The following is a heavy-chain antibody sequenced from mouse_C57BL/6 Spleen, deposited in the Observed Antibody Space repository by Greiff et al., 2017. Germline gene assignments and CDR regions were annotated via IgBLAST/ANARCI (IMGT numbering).Heavy chain of an antibody. CDR3: ASWYYYAMDY. CDR1: GYTFTSYW. V-gene: IGHV1-52*01. CDR2: IDPSDSET. J-gene: IGHJ4*01. Sequence: VQLQQPGAELVRPGSSVKLSCKASGYTFTSYWMHWVKQRPIQGLEWIGNIDPSDSETHYNQKFKDKATLTVDKSSSTAYMQLSSLTSEDSAVYYCASWYYYAMDYWGQGTSVTVSS.